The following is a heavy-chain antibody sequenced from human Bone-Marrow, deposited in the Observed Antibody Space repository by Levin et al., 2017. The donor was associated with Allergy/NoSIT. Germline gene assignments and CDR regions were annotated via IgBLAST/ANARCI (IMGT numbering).Heavy chain of an antibody. J-gene: IGHJ4*02. CDR2: ISSSSSYT. V-gene: IGHV3-11*05. CDR1: GFTFSDYY. CDR3: ARVTGELWFVFDY. Sequence: PGGSLRLSCAASGFTFSDYYMSWIRQAPGKGLEWVSYISSSSSYTNYADSVKGRFTISRDNAKNSLYLQMNSLRAEDTAVYYCARVTGELWFVFDYWGQGTLVTVSS. D-gene: IGHD3-10*01.